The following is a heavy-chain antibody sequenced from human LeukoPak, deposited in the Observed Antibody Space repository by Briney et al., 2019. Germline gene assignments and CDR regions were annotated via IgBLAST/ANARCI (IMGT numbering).Heavy chain of an antibody. D-gene: IGHD3-22*01. CDR1: GFTFSSYW. J-gene: IGHJ4*02. CDR2: IGYDGSEI. V-gene: IGHV3-30*02. CDR3: ARDPYTYYYDSSGASGYFDY. Sequence: GGSLRLSCAASGFTFSSYWMHWVRQAPGKGLEWVAFIGYDGSEIRYADSVKGRFTISRDNSKNTLYLQMSGLRGEDTAVYYCARDPYTYYYDSSGASGYFDYWGQGTLVTVSS.